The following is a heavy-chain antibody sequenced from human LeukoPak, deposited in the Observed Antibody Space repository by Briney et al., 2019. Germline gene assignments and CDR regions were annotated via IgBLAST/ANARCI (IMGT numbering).Heavy chain of an antibody. Sequence: SQTLSLTCAISGGSVSSNSAAWNWIRQSPSRGLEWLGRTYYRSKWYNDYAVSVKSRITINPDTSKNQFSLQLNSVTPEDTAVYYCARVLGGVTMVRGVSYYYYYMDVWGKGTTVTVSS. CDR1: GGSVSSNSAA. CDR2: TYYRSKWYN. V-gene: IGHV6-1*01. CDR3: ARVLGGVTMVRGVSYYYYYMDV. D-gene: IGHD3-10*01. J-gene: IGHJ6*03.